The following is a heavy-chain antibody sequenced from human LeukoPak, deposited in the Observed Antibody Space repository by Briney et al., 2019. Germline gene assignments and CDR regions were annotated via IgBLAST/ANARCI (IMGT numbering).Heavy chain of an antibody. CDR3: ARREGWLPFDY. CDR1: GGSISSYY. J-gene: IGHJ4*02. CDR2: IYYSGSA. Sequence: SETLSLTCTVSGGSISSYYWSWIRQPPGKGLEWIGYIYYSGSANYNPSLKSRVTISVDTSKNQFSLKLSSVTAADTAVYYCARREGWLPFDYWGQGTLVTVSS. D-gene: IGHD5-12*01. V-gene: IGHV4-59*08.